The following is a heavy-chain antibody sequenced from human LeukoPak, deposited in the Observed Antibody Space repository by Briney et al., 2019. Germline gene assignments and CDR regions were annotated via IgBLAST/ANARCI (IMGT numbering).Heavy chain of an antibody. D-gene: IGHD1-26*01. CDR1: GFTFSSYA. Sequence: PGGSLRLSCAASGFTFSSYAMHWVRQAPGKGLEYVSAISSNGGSTYYANSVKGRFTISRDNSKNTLYLQMGSLRAEDMAVYYCARGLIRTRGAFDYWGQGTLVTVSS. V-gene: IGHV3-64*01. CDR3: ARGLIRTRGAFDY. J-gene: IGHJ4*02. CDR2: ISSNGGST.